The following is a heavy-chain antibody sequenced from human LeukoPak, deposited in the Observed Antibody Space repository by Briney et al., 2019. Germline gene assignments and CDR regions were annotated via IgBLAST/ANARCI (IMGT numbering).Heavy chain of an antibody. Sequence: GGSLRLSCAASGFTFSSYCMSWVRQAPGKGLEWVANIKQDGSGKYYVGSVRGRFTISRDNAKNSLYLQMNSLRAEDTAVYYCARDPEDYYDSSGYYDAFDIWGQGTMVTVSS. CDR3: ARDPEDYYDSSGYYDAFDI. D-gene: IGHD3-22*01. J-gene: IGHJ3*02. CDR1: GFTFSSYC. V-gene: IGHV3-7*01. CDR2: IKQDGSGK.